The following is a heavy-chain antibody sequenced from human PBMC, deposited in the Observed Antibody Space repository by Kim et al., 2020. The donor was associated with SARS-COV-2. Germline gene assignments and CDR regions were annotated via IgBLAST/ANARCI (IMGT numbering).Heavy chain of an antibody. Sequence: SPKFQGRVTITRATSASKAYMELSSLRSEDTAVYYCARDWAYSSGQFFHWGQGTLVTVSS. D-gene: IGHD6-19*01. CDR3: ARDWAYSSGQFFH. J-gene: IGHJ4*02. V-gene: IGHV1-3*01.